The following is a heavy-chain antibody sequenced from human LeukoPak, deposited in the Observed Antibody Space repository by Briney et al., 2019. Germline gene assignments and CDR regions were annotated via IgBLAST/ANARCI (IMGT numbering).Heavy chain of an antibody. V-gene: IGHV3-48*02. CDR1: GFTFSIYS. CDR3: ARDSYGSGYFQQ. J-gene: IGHJ1*01. D-gene: IGHD3-10*01. Sequence: GGSLRLSCAASGFTFSIYSMNWVRQAPGKGLEWVSYINSGSGTIYYADSVKGRFTISRDNAKNSLYLQMNSLRDEDTAAYYCARDSYGSGYFQQGGQGTLVTVSS. CDR2: INSGSGTI.